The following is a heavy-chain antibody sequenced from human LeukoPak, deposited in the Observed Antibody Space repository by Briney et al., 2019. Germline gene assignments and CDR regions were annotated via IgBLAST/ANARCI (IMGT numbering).Heavy chain of an antibody. V-gene: IGHV3-21*01. J-gene: IGHJ6*02. CDR2: ISSSSYI. D-gene: IGHD6-13*01. CDR3: ARDGAYSSSWYGYYYYGMDV. CDR1: GFTFSSYS. Sequence: GGSLRLSCAASGFTFSSYSMNWVRQAPGKRLEWVSSISSSSYIYYADSVKGRFTISRDNAKNSLYLQMNSLRAEDTAVYYCARDGAYSSSWYGYYYYGMDVWGQGTTVTVSS.